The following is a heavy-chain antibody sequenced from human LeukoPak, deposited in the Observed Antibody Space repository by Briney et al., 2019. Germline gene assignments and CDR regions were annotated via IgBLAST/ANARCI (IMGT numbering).Heavy chain of an antibody. CDR1: GDSITYFY. D-gene: IGHD1-14*01. Sequence: KASETLSLTCSVSGDSITYFYWSWIRQAAGKGLEWIGRISSSGNTDYNASLKSRVTMSVDTSKNQLSLKVISVTAADTAVYYCARLGVYNRSPRAFDIWGHGTMVTVSS. CDR2: ISSSGNT. V-gene: IGHV4-4*07. J-gene: IGHJ3*02. CDR3: ARLGVYNRSPRAFDI.